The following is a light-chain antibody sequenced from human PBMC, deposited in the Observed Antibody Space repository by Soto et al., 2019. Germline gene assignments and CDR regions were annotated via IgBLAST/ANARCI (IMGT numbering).Light chain of an antibody. Sequence: DIQMTQSPSTLSASVGDRVTITCRASQSISAWLAWYQQKPGKAPKLLIYKASSLESGVPSRFSGSGSGTEFTLTISSLQPDDCATYYCQQYNNYGSWTFGQGTKVEIK. CDR1: QSISAW. CDR2: KAS. CDR3: QQYNNYGSWT. J-gene: IGKJ1*01. V-gene: IGKV1-5*03.